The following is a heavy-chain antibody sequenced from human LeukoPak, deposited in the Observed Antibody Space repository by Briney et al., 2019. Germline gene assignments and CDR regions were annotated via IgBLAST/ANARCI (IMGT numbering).Heavy chain of an antibody. CDR3: ARVRLGELLFTLNWFDP. V-gene: IGHV1-18*01. D-gene: IGHD3-10*01. CDR1: GYTFTSYG. Sequence: ASVKVSCKASGYTFTSYGISWVRQAPGQGLEWMGWISAYNGNTNYAQKLQGRVTMTTDTSTSTAYMELRSLRSDDTAVYYCARVRLGELLFTLNWFDPWGQGTLVTVSS. CDR2: ISAYNGNT. J-gene: IGHJ5*02.